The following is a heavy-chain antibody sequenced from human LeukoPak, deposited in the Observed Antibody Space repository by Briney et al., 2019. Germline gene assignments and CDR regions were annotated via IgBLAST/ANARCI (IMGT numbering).Heavy chain of an antibody. D-gene: IGHD6-19*01. J-gene: IGHJ4*02. CDR3: ARGIGSGWVDY. V-gene: IGHV3-21*01. CDR1: GFTFSSFA. Sequence: GGSLRLSCAASGFTFSSFAMHWVRQAPGKGLEWVSSISSSSSYIYYADSVKGRFTISRDNAKNSLYLQMNSLRAEDTAVYYCARGIGSGWVDYWGQGTLVTVSS. CDR2: ISSSSSYI.